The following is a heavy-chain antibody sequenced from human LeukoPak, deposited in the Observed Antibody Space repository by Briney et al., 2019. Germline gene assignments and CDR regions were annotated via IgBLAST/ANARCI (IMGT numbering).Heavy chain of an antibody. CDR1: GYTFTGYY. V-gene: IGHV1-2*02. D-gene: IGHD6-13*01. J-gene: IGHJ6*02. Sequence: ASVKVSCKASGYTFTGYYMHWVRQAPGQGLEWMGWINPNSGGTNYAQKFQGRVTMTRDTSISTAYMELRRLRSDDTAVYYCATGIAAAGISGPPYGMDVWGQGTTVTVSS. CDR2: INPNSGGT. CDR3: ATGIAAAGISGPPYGMDV.